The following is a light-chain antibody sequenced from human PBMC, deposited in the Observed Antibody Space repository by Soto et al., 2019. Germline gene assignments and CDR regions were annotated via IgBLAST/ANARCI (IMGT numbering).Light chain of an antibody. CDR2: TGS. Sequence: DIQMTQSPSSLSASVGDRVSISCRASQSIGSNICWYQQKPGKAPDLLIYTGSSLQSGVPSRFSGSGSGTDFTLTINSLQPEDFATYYCQQAASFPITFGQGTRLEIK. J-gene: IGKJ5*01. V-gene: IGKV1-12*01. CDR3: QQAASFPIT. CDR1: QSIGSN.